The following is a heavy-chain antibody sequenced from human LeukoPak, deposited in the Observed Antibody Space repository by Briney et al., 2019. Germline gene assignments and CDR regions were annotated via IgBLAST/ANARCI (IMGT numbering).Heavy chain of an antibody. CDR2: INHSGST. J-gene: IGHJ5*02. CDR1: GGSFSGYY. Sequence: SETLSLTCAVYGGSFSGYYWSWIRQPPGKGLAWIGEINHSGSTNYNPSLKSRVTISVDTSKNQFSLKLSSVTAADTAVYYCARVGVTTWFDPWGQGTLVTVSS. CDR3: ARVGVTTWFDP. V-gene: IGHV4-34*01. D-gene: IGHD4-11*01.